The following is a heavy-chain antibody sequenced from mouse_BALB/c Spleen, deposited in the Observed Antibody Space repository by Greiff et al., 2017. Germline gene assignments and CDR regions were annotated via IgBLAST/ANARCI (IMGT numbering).Heavy chain of an antibody. CDR2: INPNNGGT. V-gene: IGHV1-18*01. CDR3: ARKGYGNYPTYYYAMDY. J-gene: IGHJ4*01. D-gene: IGHD2-10*02. Sequence: VQLQQSGPELVKPGASVKIPCKASGYTFTDYNMDWVKQSHGKSLEWIGDINPNNGGTIYNQKFKGKATLTVEKSSSTAYMELRSLTSEDTAVYYCARKGYGNYPTYYYAMDYWGQGTSVTVSS. CDR1: GYTFTDYN.